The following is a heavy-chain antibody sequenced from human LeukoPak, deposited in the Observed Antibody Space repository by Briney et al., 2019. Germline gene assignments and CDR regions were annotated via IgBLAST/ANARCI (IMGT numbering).Heavy chain of an antibody. CDR1: GDSLSIYY. J-gene: IGHJ4*02. D-gene: IGHD3-10*01. CDR2: NHTIGST. CDR3: ARGFRGPDFDH. V-gene: IGHV4-4*07. Sequence: SETLSLTRTVSGDSLSIYYWSWIPHPAGRGLEWIGRNHTIGSTNYNPSLKCRVTMSVDTSKNQFSLKLSSVTAADTAVYFCARGFRGPDFDHWGQGTLVTVSS.